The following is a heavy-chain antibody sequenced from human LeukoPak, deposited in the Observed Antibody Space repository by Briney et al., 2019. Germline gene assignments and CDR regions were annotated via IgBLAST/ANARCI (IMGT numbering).Heavy chain of an antibody. J-gene: IGHJ4*02. Sequence: GGSLRLSCAASGFTFSSYEMNWVRQAPGKGLEWVAIISFDGGNKYYADSVKGRFTISRDNSKNTLYLQMNSLRAEDTAVYYCARTERPSIAAAWYAFDYWGQGTLVTVSS. CDR3: ARTERPSIAAAWYAFDY. V-gene: IGHV3-30-3*01. CDR1: GFTFSSYE. CDR2: ISFDGGNK. D-gene: IGHD6-13*01.